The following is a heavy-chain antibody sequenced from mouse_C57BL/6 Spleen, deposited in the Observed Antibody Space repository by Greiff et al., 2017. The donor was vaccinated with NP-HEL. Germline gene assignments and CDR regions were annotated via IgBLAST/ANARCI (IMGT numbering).Heavy chain of an antibody. J-gene: IGHJ1*03. CDR2: ISYDGSN. Sequence: EVQLQESGPGLVKPSQSLSLTCSVTGYSITSGYYWNWIRQFPGNKLEWMGYISYDGSNNYNPSLKNRITITRDTSKNQFFLKLNSVTTEDTATYYCASTTVVATRYFDVWGTGTTVTVSS. CDR3: ASTTVVATRYFDV. CDR1: GYSITSGYY. V-gene: IGHV3-6*01. D-gene: IGHD1-1*01.